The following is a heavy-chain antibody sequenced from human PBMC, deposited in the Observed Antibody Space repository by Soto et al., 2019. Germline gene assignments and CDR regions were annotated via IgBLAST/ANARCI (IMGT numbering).Heavy chain of an antibody. D-gene: IGHD7-27*01. CDR3: ARESRPLGIIDY. J-gene: IGHJ4*02. CDR1: GFTVSSNY. V-gene: IGHV3-53*01. CDR2: IYSGGST. Sequence: SGGSLRLSCAASGFTVSSNYMSWVRQAPGKGLEWVSVIYSGGSTYYADSVKGRFTISRDNSKNTLYLQMNSLRAEDTAVYYCARESRPLGIIDYWGQGTLVTVSS.